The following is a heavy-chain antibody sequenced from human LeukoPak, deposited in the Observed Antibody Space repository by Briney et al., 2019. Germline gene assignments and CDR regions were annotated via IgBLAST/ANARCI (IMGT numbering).Heavy chain of an antibody. D-gene: IGHD3-10*01. Sequence: PGRSLRLSCAASGFTFSSYAMHWVRQAPGKGLEWVAVISYDGSNKYYSDSVKGRFTISRDNSKNTLYLQMNSLRAEDTAVYYGYGSGSYYPSGYYGMDVWGQGTTVTVSS. V-gene: IGHV3-30-3*01. CDR2: ISYDGSNK. J-gene: IGHJ6*02. CDR3: YGSGSYYPSGYYGMDV. CDR1: GFTFSSYA.